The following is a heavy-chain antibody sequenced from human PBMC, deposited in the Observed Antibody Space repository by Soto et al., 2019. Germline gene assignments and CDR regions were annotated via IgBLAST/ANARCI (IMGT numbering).Heavy chain of an antibody. CDR2: IYYSGST. D-gene: IGHD3-22*01. CDR3: ARDQIYDSSGWPFDY. Sequence: SETLSLTCTVSGGSISSGGYYWSWIRQHPGKGLEWIGYIYYSGSTYYNPSLKSRVTISVDTSKNQFSLKLSSVTAADTAVYYSARDQIYDSSGWPFDYWGQGTLVPVSS. V-gene: IGHV4-31*03. CDR1: GGSISSGGYY. J-gene: IGHJ4*02.